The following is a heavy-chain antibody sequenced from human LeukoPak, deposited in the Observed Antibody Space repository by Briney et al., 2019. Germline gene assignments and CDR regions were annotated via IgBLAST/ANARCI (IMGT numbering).Heavy chain of an antibody. CDR2: INHSGST. J-gene: IGHJ5*02. CDR1: GGSFSGYY. V-gene: IGHV4-34*01. Sequence: PSETLSLTCAVYGGSFSGYYWSWIRQPPGKGLEWIGEINHSGSTNYNPSLKSRVTISVDTSKNQFSLKLSSVTAADTAVYYCARDKLGLGELSLYDQWGQGTLVTVFS. CDR3: ARDKLGLGELSLYDQ. D-gene: IGHD3-16*02.